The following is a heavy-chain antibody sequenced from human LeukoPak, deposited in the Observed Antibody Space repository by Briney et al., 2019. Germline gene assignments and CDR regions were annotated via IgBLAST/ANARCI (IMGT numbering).Heavy chain of an antibody. D-gene: IGHD3-22*01. CDR2: MNPNSGNT. CDR3: ARGDYYDSSGSIASRDAFDI. J-gene: IGHJ3*02. Sequence: GASVTVSCKASGCTFTSYDINWVRQATGQGLEWMGWMNPNSGNTGYAQKFQGRVTITRNTSISTAYMELSSLRSEDTAVYYCARGDYYDSSGSIASRDAFDIWGQGTMVAVSS. CDR1: GCTFTSYD. V-gene: IGHV1-8*03.